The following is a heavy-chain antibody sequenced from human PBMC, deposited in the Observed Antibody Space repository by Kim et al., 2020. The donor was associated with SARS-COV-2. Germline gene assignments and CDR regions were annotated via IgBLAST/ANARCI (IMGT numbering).Heavy chain of an antibody. V-gene: IGHV3-9*01. J-gene: IGHJ4*02. Sequence: ADSVKGRFTISRDNAKNSLYLQMNSLRAEDTALYYCAKGVSVTTSPSFDYWGQGTLVTVSS. D-gene: IGHD4-17*01. CDR3: AKGVSVTTSPSFDY.